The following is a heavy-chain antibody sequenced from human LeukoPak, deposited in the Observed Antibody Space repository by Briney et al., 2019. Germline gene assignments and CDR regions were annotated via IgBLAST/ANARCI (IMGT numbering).Heavy chain of an antibody. J-gene: IGHJ3*02. D-gene: IGHD3-9*01. CDR3: ARDVLAPGAFDDI. CDR2: IYYSGST. V-gene: IGHV4-39*07. CDR1: GVSISSSNSY. Sequence: SETLSLTCTVSGVSISSSNSYWGWIRQPPGKGLEWIGSIYYSGSTYYNPSLKSRVTISVDTSKNQFSLKLSSVTAADTAVYYCARDVLAPGAFDDIWGQGTMVTVSS.